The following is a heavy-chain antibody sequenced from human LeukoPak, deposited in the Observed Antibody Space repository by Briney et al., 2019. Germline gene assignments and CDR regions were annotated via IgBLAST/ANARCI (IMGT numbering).Heavy chain of an antibody. CDR3: AQDQSSVAGTSDY. Sequence: EGSLRLSCAASGFTFSSYAMSWVRPAPGKGLEWVSAISGSGGSTYYADSVKGRFTISRDNSKNTLYLQMNSLRAEDTAVHYCAQDQSSVAGTSDYWGQGTLVTVSS. CDR1: GFTFSSYA. V-gene: IGHV3-23*01. J-gene: IGHJ4*02. D-gene: IGHD6-19*01. CDR2: ISGSGGST.